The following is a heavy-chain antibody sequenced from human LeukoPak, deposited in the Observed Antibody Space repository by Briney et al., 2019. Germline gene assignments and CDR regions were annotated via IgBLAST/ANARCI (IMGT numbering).Heavy chain of an antibody. D-gene: IGHD4-23*01. Sequence: GGSLRLSCAASGFTFSSYAMSWVRQAPGKGLEWVGFIRSKAYGGTTEYAASVKGRFTISRDDSKSIAYLQMNSLKTEDTAVYYCTRLTPTVVTDHDAFDIWGQGTMVTVSS. CDR3: TRLTPTVVTDHDAFDI. CDR1: GFTFSSYA. CDR2: IRSKAYGGTT. J-gene: IGHJ3*02. V-gene: IGHV3-49*04.